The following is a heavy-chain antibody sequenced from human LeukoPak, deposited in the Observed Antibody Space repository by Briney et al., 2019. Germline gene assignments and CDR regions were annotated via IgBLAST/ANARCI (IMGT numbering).Heavy chain of an antibody. CDR3: ARVLRSYCSSTSCYIGYFDY. V-gene: IGHV4-39*07. D-gene: IGHD2-2*02. CDR1: GGSISRSSYY. CDR2: LYNTETT. Sequence: PSETLSLTCSVSGGSISRSSYYWGWIRQPPGKGLEWIGSLYNTETTYYNPSLQSRVTISVDTSKNQFSLKLSSVTAADTAVYYCARVLRSYCSSTSCYIGYFDYWGQGTLVTVSS. J-gene: IGHJ4*02.